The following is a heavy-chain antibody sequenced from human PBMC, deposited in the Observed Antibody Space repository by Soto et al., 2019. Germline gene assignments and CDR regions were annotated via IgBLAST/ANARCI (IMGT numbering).Heavy chain of an antibody. CDR2: IDPSDSYT. J-gene: IGHJ4*02. Sequence: GESLKISCKESGYNLADFWISWVRQMPGKGLEWVGRIDPSDSYTSYSPSFQGHVTISADKSISTAYLQWSSLKASDTAIYYCARHGSGYYHYFDYWGQGTLVTVSS. CDR1: GYNLADFW. D-gene: IGHD3-22*01. CDR3: ARHGSGYYHYFDY. V-gene: IGHV5-10-1*01.